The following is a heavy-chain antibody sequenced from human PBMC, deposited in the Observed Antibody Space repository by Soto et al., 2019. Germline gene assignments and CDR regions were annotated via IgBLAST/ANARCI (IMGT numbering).Heavy chain of an antibody. J-gene: IGHJ3*02. CDR3: AKGDSTTHGDSFDI. CDR2: IYHSGRT. D-gene: IGHD6-13*01. V-gene: IGHV4-59*01. Sequence: QVQLQASGPGLVKPSETLSLTCSVSGGSISFYNWNWIRQSPGKGLEWIGYIYHSGRTNYNPSLKSRVTISVDTSKNQFSLQLSSVTAADTAVYYCAKGDSTTHGDSFDIWGQGTMVTVSP. CDR1: GGSISFYN.